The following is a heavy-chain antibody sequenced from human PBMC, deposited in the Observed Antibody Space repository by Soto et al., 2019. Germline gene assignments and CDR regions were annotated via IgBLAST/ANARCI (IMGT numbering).Heavy chain of an antibody. D-gene: IGHD6-19*01. V-gene: IGHV3-30*18. CDR3: AKSFPPGIAVAAAPLAY. CDR2: ISHDGSNK. CDR1: GFTFSSYG. J-gene: IGHJ4*02. Sequence: QVQLVESGGGVVQPGRSLRLSCAASGFTFSSYGMHWVRQAPGKGLEWVAIISHDGSNKYYADSVKGRFTISRDNSENTLYLQMNRLRPEDTAVYYCAKSFPPGIAVAAAPLAYWGQGTLVTVSS.